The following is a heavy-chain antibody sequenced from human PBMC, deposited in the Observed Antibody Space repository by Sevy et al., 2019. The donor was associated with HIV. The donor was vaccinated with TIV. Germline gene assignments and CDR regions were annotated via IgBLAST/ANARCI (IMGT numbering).Heavy chain of an antibody. D-gene: IGHD2-21*01. V-gene: IGHV3-7*01. J-gene: IGHJ4*02. Sequence: GESLKISCAASGFTFSSYWMSWVRQAPGKGLEWVANIKQDGSEKYYVDSVKGRFTISRDNAKNSLYLQMNSLRAEDTAVYYCARDLVNYFDYWGQGTLVTVSS. CDR1: GFTFSSYW. CDR2: IKQDGSEK. CDR3: ARDLVNYFDY.